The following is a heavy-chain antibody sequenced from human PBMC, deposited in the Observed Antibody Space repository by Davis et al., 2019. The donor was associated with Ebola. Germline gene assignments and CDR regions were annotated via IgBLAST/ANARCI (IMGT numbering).Heavy chain of an antibody. D-gene: IGHD6-6*01. Sequence: GESLKISCAASGFTFSSYGMHWVRQAPGKGLEWVAVISYDGSNKYYADSVKGRFTISRDNSKNTLYLQMSSLRSEDTAVYYCARGELLFYSGSSRYYHGMDVWGQGTTVTVSS. CDR1: GFTFSSYG. V-gene: IGHV3-30*03. J-gene: IGHJ6*02. CDR3: ARGELLFYSGSSRYYHGMDV. CDR2: ISYDGSNK.